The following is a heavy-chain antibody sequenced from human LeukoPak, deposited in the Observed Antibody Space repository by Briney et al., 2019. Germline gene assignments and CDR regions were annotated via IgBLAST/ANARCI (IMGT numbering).Heavy chain of an antibody. D-gene: IGHD6-13*01. CDR1: GFTFNIFG. CDR2: LWANGKTA. Sequence: PGRSLRLSCAASGFTFNIFGMRWVRQVPGNGLEWVAVLWANGKTAHYADSVKGRFTISRDSSENTLYLQMNSLRSEDTAVYYCVKESAADATFHFDYWGQGTLVTVSS. J-gene: IGHJ4*02. V-gene: IGHV3-33*06. CDR3: VKESAADATFHFDY.